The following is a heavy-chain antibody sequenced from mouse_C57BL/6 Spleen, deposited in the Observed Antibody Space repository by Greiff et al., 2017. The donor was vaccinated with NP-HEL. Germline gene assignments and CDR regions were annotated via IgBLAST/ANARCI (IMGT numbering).Heavy chain of an antibody. J-gene: IGHJ3*01. Sequence: EVQLQESGAELVRPGASVKLSCTASGFNIKDYYMHWVKQRPEQGLEWIGRIDPEDGDTEYAPKFQGKATMTAHTSSNTAYLQLSSQTTEDTAVYYCTSLDSSGFAWFAYWGQGTLVTVSA. D-gene: IGHD3-2*02. CDR3: TSLDSSGFAWFAY. V-gene: IGHV14-1*01. CDR1: GFNIKDYY. CDR2: IDPEDGDT.